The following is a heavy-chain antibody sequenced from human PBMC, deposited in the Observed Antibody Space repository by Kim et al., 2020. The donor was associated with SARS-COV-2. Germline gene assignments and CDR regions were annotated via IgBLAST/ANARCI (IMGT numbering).Heavy chain of an antibody. CDR2: INPNTGGT. J-gene: IGHJ4*02. D-gene: IGHD3-16*01. Sequence: ASVKVSCKDSGYTFTGYYIHWVRQAPGQGLESLGRINPNTGGTNYAQSFQGRVTMTRETSISTAYMELSRQRSDDTALYSCAGTIEGGNAWGGGYWGQGT. V-gene: IGHV1-2*06. CDR3: AGTIEGGNAWGGGY. CDR1: GYTFTGYY.